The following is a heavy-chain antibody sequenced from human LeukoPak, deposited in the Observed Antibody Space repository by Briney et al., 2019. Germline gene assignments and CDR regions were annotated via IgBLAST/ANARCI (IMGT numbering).Heavy chain of an antibody. V-gene: IGHV4-4*07. J-gene: IGHJ4*02. CDR1: IGSSSPYY. Sequence: PSETLSLTCTVSIGSSSPYYGSWIRQPAGKGLEWIGRVFTSGDTNYNPSLESRVTMSIDTSKNQFSLKLSSVTAADPAVYYCARGGGYRPDYWGQGTLVTVSS. CDR2: VFTSGDT. D-gene: IGHD3-16*02. CDR3: ARGGGYRPDY.